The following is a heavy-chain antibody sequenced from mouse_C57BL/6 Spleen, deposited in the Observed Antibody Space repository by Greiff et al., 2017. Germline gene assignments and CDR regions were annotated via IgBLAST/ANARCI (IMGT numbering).Heavy chain of an antibody. CDR1: GYSITSGYY. J-gene: IGHJ2*01. V-gene: IGHV3-6*01. D-gene: IGHD2-1*01. Sequence: ESGPGLVKPSQSLSLTCSVTGYSITSGYYWNWIRQFPGNKLEWMGYISYDGRNNYNPSLKNRISITRDTSKNQFLLKLNSVSTEDTASYYCASSGNYYFDYWGQGTTLTVSS. CDR3: ASSGNYYFDY. CDR2: ISYDGRN.